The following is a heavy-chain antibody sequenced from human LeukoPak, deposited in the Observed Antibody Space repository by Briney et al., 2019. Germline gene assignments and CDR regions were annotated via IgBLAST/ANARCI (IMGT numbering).Heavy chain of an antibody. D-gene: IGHD5-18*01. J-gene: IGHJ6*02. CDR3: ARERTVDTAMVTGYYYYGMDV. V-gene: IGHV1-46*01. Sequence: RASVKVSCKASGYTFTSYYMHWVRQAPGQGLEWMGIINPSGGSTSYAQKFQGRVTVTRDTSTSTVYMELSSLRSEDTAVYYCARERTVDTAMVTGYYYYGMDVWGQGTTVTVSS. CDR1: GYTFTSYY. CDR2: INPSGGST.